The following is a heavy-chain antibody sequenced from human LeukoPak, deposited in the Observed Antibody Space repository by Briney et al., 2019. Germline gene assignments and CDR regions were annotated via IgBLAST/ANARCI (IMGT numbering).Heavy chain of an antibody. J-gene: IGHJ6*02. CDR1: GFNFNDAA. D-gene: IGHD4-23*01. Sequence: PGGSLRLSCAAPGFNFNDAAMTWVRQAPGKGLEGVSLIASSSRNTYYTASVRGRFTISRDNSKKTLSLQMNSLRAEDTAVYYCARTPVLTPGVYGMDVWGQGTTVTVSS. CDR3: ARTPVLTPGVYGMDV. V-gene: IGHV3-23*01. CDR2: IASSSRNT.